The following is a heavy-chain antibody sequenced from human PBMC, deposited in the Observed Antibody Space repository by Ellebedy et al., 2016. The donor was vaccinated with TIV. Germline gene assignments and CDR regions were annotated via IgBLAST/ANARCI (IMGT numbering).Heavy chain of an antibody. D-gene: IGHD3-3*02. CDR1: GYTFTGYY. V-gene: IGHV1-2*02. CDR3: ARALSASLTNWFDT. Sequence: ASVKVSCKASGYTFTGYYIHWVRRAPGQGLEWMGWINPNSGDTNYAQKFQGRVTMTRDTSITTAYMELSSLRSDDTALYHCARALSASLTNWFDTWGQGTLVTVSA. CDR2: INPNSGDT. J-gene: IGHJ5*02.